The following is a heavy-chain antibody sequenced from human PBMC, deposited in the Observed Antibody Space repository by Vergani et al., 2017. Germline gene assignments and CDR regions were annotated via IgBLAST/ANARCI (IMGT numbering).Heavy chain of an antibody. CDR3: AELWFGGCDY. CDR1: GFTFSSYT. V-gene: IGHV3-23*01. CDR2: ISGSGGST. Sequence: EVQLLESGGGLVQPGGSLRLSCAASGFTFSSYTMSWVRQAPGKGLEWVSAISGSGGSTYYADSVKGRFTISTDKSKNTLYLEMNSLRAEDTAVYCCAELWFGGCDYGGGGTVVSVS. D-gene: IGHD3-10*01. J-gene: IGHJ4*02.